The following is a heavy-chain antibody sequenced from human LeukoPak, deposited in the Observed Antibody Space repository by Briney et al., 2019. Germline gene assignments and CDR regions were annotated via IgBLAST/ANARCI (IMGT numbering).Heavy chain of an antibody. V-gene: IGHV3-7*05. D-gene: IGHD6-19*01. CDR3: ARDLIPYSSGWNDY. Sequence: GGSLRLSCAASGFTFSTYWMTWVRQAPGKGLEWVANIKQDGSEEYYVDSVRGRFTISRDNAKNSLFLQMSSLRADDTAVYFCARDLIPYSSGWNDYWGQGTLVTVSS. CDR2: IKQDGSEE. J-gene: IGHJ4*02. CDR1: GFTFSTYW.